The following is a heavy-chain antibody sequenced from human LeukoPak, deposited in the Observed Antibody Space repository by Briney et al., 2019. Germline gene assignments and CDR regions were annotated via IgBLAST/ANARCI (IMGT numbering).Heavy chain of an antibody. D-gene: IGHD3-3*01. V-gene: IGHV3-23*01. Sequence: PGGSLRLSCAASGFTFSSYAMSWVRQAPGKGLEWVSGSGSGGSTYHADSVKGRFTISRDNSKNTLYLQMNSLRAEDTAVYYCAKDFWSGYYPNCWGQGTLVTVSS. J-gene: IGHJ4*02. CDR2: SGSGGST. CDR3: AKDFWSGYYPNC. CDR1: GFTFSSYA.